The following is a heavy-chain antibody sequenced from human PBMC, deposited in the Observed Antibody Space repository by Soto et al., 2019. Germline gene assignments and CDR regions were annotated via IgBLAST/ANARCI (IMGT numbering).Heavy chain of an antibody. CDR1: GGSISSGGYY. J-gene: IGHJ6*03. Sequence: SETLSLACTVSGGSISSGGYYWSWIRQHPGKGLEWIGYIYYRGSTNYNPSLKSRVTISVDTSKNQFSLKLSSVTAADTATYYCARGGISHRAYFYYMDVCDRATTVTVSS. V-gene: IGHV4-31*03. CDR3: ARGGISHRAYFYYMDV. CDR2: IYYRGST. D-gene: IGHD2-21*01.